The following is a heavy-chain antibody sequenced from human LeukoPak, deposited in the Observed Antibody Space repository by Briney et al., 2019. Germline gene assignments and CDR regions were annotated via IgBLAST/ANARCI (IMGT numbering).Heavy chain of an antibody. Sequence: ASVNVSCKASGGTFSSYAISWVRQAPGQGLEWMGGIIPIFGTANYAQKFQGRVTITADKSTSTAYMELSSLRSEDTAVYYCARDDSGGSFFQHWGQGNLVTVSS. V-gene: IGHV1-69*06. J-gene: IGHJ4*02. D-gene: IGHD2-15*01. CDR3: ARDDSGGSFFQH. CDR1: GGTFSSYA. CDR2: IIPIFGTA.